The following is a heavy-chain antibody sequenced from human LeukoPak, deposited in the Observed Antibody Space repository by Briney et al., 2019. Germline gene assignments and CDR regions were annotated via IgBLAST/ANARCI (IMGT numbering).Heavy chain of an antibody. CDR1: GFTFSDYY. D-gene: IGHD2-8*01. CDR2: ISSSCSTK. CDR3: ARGLLYPGGHDAFDI. V-gene: IGHV3-11*04. Sequence: GGSLRLSCAASGFTFSDYYMSWIRQAPGKGLEWVSYISSSCSTKYYADSVKGRFTISRDNAKNSLYLQMNSLRAEDTAVYYCARGLLYPGGHDAFDIWGQGTMVTVSS. J-gene: IGHJ3*02.